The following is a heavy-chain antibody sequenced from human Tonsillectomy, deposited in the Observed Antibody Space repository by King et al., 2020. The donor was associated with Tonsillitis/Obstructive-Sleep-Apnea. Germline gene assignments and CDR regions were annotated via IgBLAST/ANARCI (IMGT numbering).Heavy chain of an antibody. CDR2: INTNTGNP. CDR1: GYTFTNYA. V-gene: IGHV7-4-1*02. Sequence: QLVQSGSELKKPGASVKVSYKASGYTFTNYAINWVRQAPGQGLEWMGWINTNTGNPTYAQGFTGRFVFPLDTSVNTAYLQISSLNADDTAVYYCAVGLRLLDYWGQGTLVTVSS. CDR3: AVGLRLLDY. D-gene: IGHD3-16*01. J-gene: IGHJ4*02.